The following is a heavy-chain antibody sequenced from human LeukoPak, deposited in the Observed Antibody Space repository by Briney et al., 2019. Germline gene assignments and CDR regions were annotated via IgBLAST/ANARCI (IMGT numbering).Heavy chain of an antibody. CDR2: INPNSGGT. D-gene: IGHD3/OR15-3a*01. J-gene: IGHJ6*02. CDR1: GYTFTCYY. CDR3: ARDGRPAYYYYYYGMDV. V-gene: IGHV1-2*02. Sequence: ASVKVSCKASGYTFTCYYMHWVRQAPGQGLEWMGWINPNSGGTNYEQKFQGRGTMTRDTSISTAYMELSRLRSDDTAVYYCARDGRPAYYYYYYGMDVWGQGTTVTVSS.